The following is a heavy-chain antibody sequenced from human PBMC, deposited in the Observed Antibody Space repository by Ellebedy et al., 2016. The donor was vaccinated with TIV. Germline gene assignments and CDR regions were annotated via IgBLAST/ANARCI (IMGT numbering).Heavy chain of an antibody. CDR3: ARRITMVRGVIRETYAFDT. D-gene: IGHD3-10*01. Sequence: PGGSLRLSCKGSGYSFTSYWIGWVRQMPGKGLEWMGIIYPGDSDTRYSPSFQGQVTISADKSISTAYLQWSSLKASDTAMYYCARRITMVRGVIRETYAFDTWGQGTMVTVSS. V-gene: IGHV5-51*01. J-gene: IGHJ3*02. CDR1: GYSFTSYW. CDR2: IYPGDSDT.